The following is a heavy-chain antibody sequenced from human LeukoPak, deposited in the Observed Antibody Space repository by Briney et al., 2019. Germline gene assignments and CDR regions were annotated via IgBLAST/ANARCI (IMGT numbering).Heavy chain of an antibody. CDR2: ISAYNGNT. J-gene: IGHJ6*03. CDR3: ARCHGRGYSYGYLYYSYYMDV. D-gene: IGHD5-18*01. CDR1: GYTFTSCG. V-gene: IGHV1-18*01. Sequence: ASVKVSCKASGYTFTSCGISWVRQAPGQGLEWMGWISAYNGNTNYAQKLQGRVTMTTDTSTSTAYMELRSLRSDDTAVYYCARCHGRGYSYGYLYYSYYMDVWSKGTTVTVSS.